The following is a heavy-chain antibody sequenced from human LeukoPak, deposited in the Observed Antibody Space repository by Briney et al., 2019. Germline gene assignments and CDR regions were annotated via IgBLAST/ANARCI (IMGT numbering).Heavy chain of an antibody. J-gene: IGHJ4*02. CDR1: GGSISSGGYS. D-gene: IGHD4-17*01. CDR3: ARRYGDQGSYFDY. Sequence: PSETLSLTCAVSGGSISSGGYSWSWIRQPPGKGLEWIGYIYHSGSTYYNPSLKSRVTISVDRSKNQFSLKLSSVTAADTAVYYCARRYGDQGSYFDYWGQGTLVTVSS. V-gene: IGHV4-30-2*01. CDR2: IYHSGST.